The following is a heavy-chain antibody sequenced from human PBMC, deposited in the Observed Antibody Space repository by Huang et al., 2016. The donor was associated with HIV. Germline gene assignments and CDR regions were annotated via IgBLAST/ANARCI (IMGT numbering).Heavy chain of an antibody. CDR1: GFNFTNYD. J-gene: IGHJ4*02. D-gene: IGHD3-22*01. CDR2: MKPKSGNT. CDR3: ARARGFLYDSTGYYSRYYFDS. V-gene: IGHV1-8*03. Sequence: QVQLVQSGAEVKKPGASVKVSCKASGFNFTNYDFNWVRQASGQGMEWMGCMKPKSGNTGYAQKFQGRVTITRNTSITTAYMELRSLRSEDTAVYYCARARGFLYDSTGYYSRYYFDSWGQGTLVTISS.